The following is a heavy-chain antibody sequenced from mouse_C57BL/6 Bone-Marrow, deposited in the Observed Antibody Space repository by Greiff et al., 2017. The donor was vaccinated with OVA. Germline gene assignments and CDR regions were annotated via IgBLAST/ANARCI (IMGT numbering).Heavy chain of an antibody. CDR3: ARDRGYGSSYPYYYAMDY. V-gene: IGHV5-4*01. CDR1: GFTFSSYA. Sequence: EVNLVESGGGLVQPGGSLKLSCAASGFTFSSYAMSWVRQTPEKRLEWVATISDGGSYTYYPDNVKGRFTISRDNAKNNLYLQMSHLKSEDTAMYYCARDRGYGSSYPYYYAMDYWGQGTSVTVSS. CDR2: ISDGGSYT. J-gene: IGHJ4*01. D-gene: IGHD1-1*01.